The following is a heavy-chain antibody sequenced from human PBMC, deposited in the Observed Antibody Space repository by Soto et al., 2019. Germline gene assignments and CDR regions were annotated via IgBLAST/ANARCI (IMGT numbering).Heavy chain of an antibody. Sequence: GGSLRLSCAASXFTFSSYSMNWVRQAPGKGLEWVSSISSSSSYIYYADSVKGRFTISRGNAKNSLYLQMNSLRAEDTAVYYCARDLTYQPLDYWGQGTLVTVSS. CDR2: ISSSSSYI. CDR3: ARDLTYQPLDY. V-gene: IGHV3-21*01. D-gene: IGHD2-2*01. CDR1: XFTFSSYS. J-gene: IGHJ4*02.